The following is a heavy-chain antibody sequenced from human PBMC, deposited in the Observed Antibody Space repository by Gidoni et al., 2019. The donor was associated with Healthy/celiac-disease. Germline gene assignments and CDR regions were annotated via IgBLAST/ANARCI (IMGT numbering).Heavy chain of an antibody. Sequence: QVQLVQSGAEVKKPGASVKVSCKASGYTFTSYYMHWVRQAPGQGLEWMGIINPSGGSTSYAQKFQGRVTMTRDTSTSTVYMELSSLRSEDTAVYYCARDVNYYDSSGYFYYYYGMDVWGQGTTVTVSS. CDR2: INPSGGST. CDR1: GYTFTSYY. D-gene: IGHD3-22*01. V-gene: IGHV1-46*01. CDR3: ARDVNYYDSSGYFYYYYGMDV. J-gene: IGHJ6*02.